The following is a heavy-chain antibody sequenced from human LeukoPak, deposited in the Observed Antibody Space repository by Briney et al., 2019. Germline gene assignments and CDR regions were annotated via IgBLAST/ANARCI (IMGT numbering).Heavy chain of an antibody. Sequence: RGASLQISCQCSGSIFTSYWISGVRQLPGKGLEWMGRIDPSDSYTNYSPSFQGHVTISADKSISTAYLQWSSLKASDTAMYYCARHVIPTVTYNWFDPWGQGTLVTVSS. D-gene: IGHD4-17*01. CDR3: ARHVIPTVTYNWFDP. CDR2: IDPSDSYT. J-gene: IGHJ5*02. CDR1: GSIFTSYW. V-gene: IGHV5-10-1*01.